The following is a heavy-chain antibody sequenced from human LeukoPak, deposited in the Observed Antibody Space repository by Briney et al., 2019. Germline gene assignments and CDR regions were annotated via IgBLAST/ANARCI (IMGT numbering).Heavy chain of an antibody. CDR2: TYYRSKWYN. CDR3: ARDHSSGWYPTETYYFDY. V-gene: IGHV6-1*01. J-gene: IGHJ4*02. D-gene: IGHD6-19*01. CDR1: GDSVSSNSAA. Sequence: SQTLSLTCATSGDSVSSNSAAWNWIRQSPSRGLEWLGRTYYRSKWYNDYAVSVKSRITINPDTSKNQFSLQLNSVTPEDTAVYYCARDHSSGWYPTETYYFDYWGQGTLVTVSS.